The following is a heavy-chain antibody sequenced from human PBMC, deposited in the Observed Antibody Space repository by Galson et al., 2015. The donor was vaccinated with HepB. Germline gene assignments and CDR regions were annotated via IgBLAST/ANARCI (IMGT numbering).Heavy chain of an antibody. CDR3: AREIGDHYYGMDA. CDR2: IYSGGST. Sequence: SLRLSCAASGFTVSNNYMSWVRQAPGKGLEWVSVIYSGGSTYYADSVKGRFTISRDNSKNTLYLQMNSLRAEDTAVYYCAREIGDHYYGMDAWGQGTTVTVSS. D-gene: IGHD4-17*01. CDR1: GFTVSNNY. J-gene: IGHJ6*02. V-gene: IGHV3-66*01.